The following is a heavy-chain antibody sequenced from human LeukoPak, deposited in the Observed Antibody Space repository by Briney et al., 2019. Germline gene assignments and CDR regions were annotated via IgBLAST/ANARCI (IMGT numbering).Heavy chain of an antibody. CDR2: IYSGGTT. Sequence: GGPLRLSCAASGFTVSSNQMRWVRQAPGKGLEWVSVIYSGGTTYNIDDVKGRFTISRDNYKNTLYLQMNSLRAEDTAVYYCGGFLATIEGGFDYWGQGTLVTVSS. CDR3: GGFLATIEGGFDY. J-gene: IGHJ4*02. D-gene: IGHD5-12*01. CDR1: GFTVSSNQ. V-gene: IGHV3-66*02.